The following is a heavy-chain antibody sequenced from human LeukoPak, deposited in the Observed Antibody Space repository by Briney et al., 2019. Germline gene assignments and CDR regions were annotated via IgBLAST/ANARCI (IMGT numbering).Heavy chain of an antibody. CDR1: GFTFSDYS. Sequence: PGGSLRLSCAASGFTFSDYSLNWVRRAPGKGLEWVASLGSISSYIYYADSVRGRFTITRDNAKNSLYLQMNRLRVEDTAVYYCARDPSYYDSSAPQPLDYWGQGTLVTVSS. V-gene: IGHV3-21*01. D-gene: IGHD3-22*01. CDR2: LGSISSYI. J-gene: IGHJ4*02. CDR3: ARDPSYYDSSAPQPLDY.